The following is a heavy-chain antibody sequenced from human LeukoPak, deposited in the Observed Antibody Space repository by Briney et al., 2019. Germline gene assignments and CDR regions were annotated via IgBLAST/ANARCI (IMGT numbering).Heavy chain of an antibody. J-gene: IGHJ4*02. V-gene: IGHV1-2*06. D-gene: IGHD3-16*02. CDR2: INPNSGGT. CDR3: ARDPQGYYDYVWGSYRTDPFDY. Sequence: ASVKVSCKASGYTFTGYYMHWVRQAPGQGLEWMGRINPNSGGTNYAQKFQGRVTMTRDTSISTAYMELSRLRSDDTAVYYCARDPQGYYDYVWGSYRTDPFDYWGQGTLVTVSS. CDR1: GYTFTGYY.